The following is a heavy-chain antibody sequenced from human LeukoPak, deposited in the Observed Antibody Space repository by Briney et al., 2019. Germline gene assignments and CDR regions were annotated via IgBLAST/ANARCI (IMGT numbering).Heavy chain of an antibody. J-gene: IGHJ3*02. V-gene: IGHV4-61*01. CDR2: LYYSGRT. D-gene: IGHD6-13*01. Sequence: SETLSLTCTVSGGSVSSGRYYWSWIRPPPGKGLEWIGYLYYSGRTNYNPSLKCRLTISVDTPKNQFSLKLSSVAAADTAVYYCARVSPSLYGSSSGFDIWGQGTMVTGSS. CDR3: ARVSPSLYGSSSGFDI. CDR1: GGSVSSGRYY.